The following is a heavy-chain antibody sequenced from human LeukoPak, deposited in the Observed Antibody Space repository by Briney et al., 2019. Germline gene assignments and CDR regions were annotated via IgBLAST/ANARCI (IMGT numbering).Heavy chain of an antibody. J-gene: IGHJ6*02. Sequence: SETLSLTCTVSGGSLSSYYWSWIRQPPGKGLEWLGYIYCSGSTNYNPSLKSRVTISVDTSKNQFSLKLSSVTAADTAVYYCARGSAPYYYGMDVWGQGTTVTVSS. CDR1: GGSLSSYY. V-gene: IGHV4-59*01. CDR2: IYCSGST. CDR3: ARGSAPYYYGMDV.